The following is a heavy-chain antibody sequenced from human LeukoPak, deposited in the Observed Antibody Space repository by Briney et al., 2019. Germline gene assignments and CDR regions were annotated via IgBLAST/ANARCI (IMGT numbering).Heavy chain of an antibody. V-gene: IGHV3-15*01. CDR2: IKSKTDGGTT. D-gene: IGHD3-22*01. J-gene: IGHJ3*02. Sequence: GGSLRLSCAASGFTFSNAWMSWVRQAPGKGLEWVGRIKSKTDGGTTDYAAPVKGRFTISRDDSKNTLYLQMNSLKTEDTAVYYCVVITRGDAFDIWGQGTMVAVSS. CDR1: GFTFSNAW. CDR3: VVITRGDAFDI.